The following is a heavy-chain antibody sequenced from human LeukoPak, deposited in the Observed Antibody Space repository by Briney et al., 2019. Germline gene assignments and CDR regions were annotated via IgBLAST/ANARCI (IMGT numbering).Heavy chain of an antibody. CDR2: LSASGGST. Sequence: GGSLRLSCAASGFTLSSYGMSWVRQAPGKGLEWVSGLSASGGSTYYADSVKGRFTISRDNSKNTLYLQMNSLRAEDTAVYYCAKGQFWFDPWGQGTLVTVSS. CDR1: GFTLSSYG. J-gene: IGHJ5*02. V-gene: IGHV3-23*01. D-gene: IGHD5-24*01. CDR3: AKGQFWFDP.